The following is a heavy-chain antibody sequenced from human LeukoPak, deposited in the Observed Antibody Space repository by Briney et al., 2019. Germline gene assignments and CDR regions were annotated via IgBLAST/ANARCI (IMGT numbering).Heavy chain of an antibody. Sequence: SETLSLTCTVSGGSISSYYWSRIRQPPGKGLEWIGYIYTSGSTNYNPSLKSRVTISVDTSKNQFSLKLSSVTAADTAVYYCARRSLGYCSGGSCYSYNWFDPWGQGTLVTVSS. CDR2: IYTSGST. CDR3: ARRSLGYCSGGSCYSYNWFDP. D-gene: IGHD2-15*01. V-gene: IGHV4-4*09. CDR1: GGSISSYY. J-gene: IGHJ5*02.